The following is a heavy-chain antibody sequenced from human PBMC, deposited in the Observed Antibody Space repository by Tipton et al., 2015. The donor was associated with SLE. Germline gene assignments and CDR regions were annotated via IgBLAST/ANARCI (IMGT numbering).Heavy chain of an antibody. CDR3: AKDRCGGECFFFDY. D-gene: IGHD2-21*01. CDR1: GFTFSSYW. V-gene: IGHV3-7*01. J-gene: IGHJ4*02. Sequence: GSLRLSCAASGFTFSSYWMSWVRQAPGKGLEWAANIKQDGSEKYYVDSVKGRFTISRDNSKNTVYLQMNSLRADDTAVYFCAKDRCGGECFFFDYWGQGTLVAVSS. CDR2: IKQDGSEK.